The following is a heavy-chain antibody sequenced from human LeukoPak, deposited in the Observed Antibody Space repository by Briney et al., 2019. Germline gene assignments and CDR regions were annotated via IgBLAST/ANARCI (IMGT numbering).Heavy chain of an antibody. V-gene: IGHV3-23*01. J-gene: IGHJ3*02. D-gene: IGHD6-6*01. CDR3: AKERRARPGDAFDI. CDR2: ISGSGGST. Sequence: GGSLSFSSAASGFNFSSYAMSWVRQAPGKELEWVSAISGSGGSTYYTDYVKGRFTIARDNSNNKLYLQMNGLRAEDRAVYYCAKERRARPGDAFDIWGQGTMVTVSS. CDR1: GFNFSSYA.